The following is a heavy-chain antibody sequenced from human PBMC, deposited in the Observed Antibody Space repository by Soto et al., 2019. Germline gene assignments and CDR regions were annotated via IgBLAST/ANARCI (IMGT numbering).Heavy chain of an antibody. CDR3: ARDPNFFDY. V-gene: IGHV1-18*01. Sequence: QVQLVQSGAEVKKPGASVKVSCKASGYTFTSYGISWVRQAPGQGLEWMGWISAYNGNTKYAQKLQGRVTMTTDTSSNTTYMVLSRPRYDDTAVYCCARDPNFFDYWGQGTLVTVSS. CDR1: GYTFTSYG. J-gene: IGHJ4*02. CDR2: ISAYNGNT.